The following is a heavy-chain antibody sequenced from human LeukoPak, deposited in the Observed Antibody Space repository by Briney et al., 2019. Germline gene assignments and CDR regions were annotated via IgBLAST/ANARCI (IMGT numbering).Heavy chain of an antibody. Sequence: GGSLRLSCAASGFTFSSYSMNWVRQAPGKGLEWVSSISSSSSYIYYADSVKGRFTISRDNAKNSLYLQMNSLRAEDTAVYYCARLDIVVRLGARGKGGFGYWGQGTLVNGSS. CDR1: GFTFSSYS. D-gene: IGHD2-2*01. J-gene: IGHJ4*02. CDR2: ISSSSSYI. V-gene: IGHV3-21*01. CDR3: ARLDIVVRLGARGKGGFGY.